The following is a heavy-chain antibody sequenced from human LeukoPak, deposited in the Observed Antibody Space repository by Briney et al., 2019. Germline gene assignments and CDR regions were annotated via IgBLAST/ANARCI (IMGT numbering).Heavy chain of an antibody. V-gene: IGHV3-30-3*01. J-gene: IGHJ4*02. D-gene: IGHD3-22*01. CDR1: GFTFSSYA. Sequence: GRSLRLSCAASGFTFSSYAMHWVRQAPGKGLEWVAVISYDGSNKYYADSVKGRFTISRDNSKNTLYLQMNGLRAENTAVYYCARDTPYQFERFFPYDSSGYYDYWGQGTLVTVSS. CDR3: ARDTPYQFERFFPYDSSGYYDY. CDR2: ISYDGSNK.